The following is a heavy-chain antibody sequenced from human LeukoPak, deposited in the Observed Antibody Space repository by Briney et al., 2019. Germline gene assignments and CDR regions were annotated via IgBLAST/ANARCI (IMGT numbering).Heavy chain of an antibody. Sequence: ASVKVSCKASGYTFTGYYIHWVRQAPGQGLEWMGWTNPNSGATKYAQKFQGRVTMTRDISSRTAYMELSRLRSDDTAVYYCARDPDYGDYVDYMDYWGQGTLVTVSS. J-gene: IGHJ4*02. CDR1: GYTFTGYY. D-gene: IGHD4-17*01. V-gene: IGHV1-2*02. CDR2: TNPNSGAT. CDR3: ARDPDYGDYVDYMDY.